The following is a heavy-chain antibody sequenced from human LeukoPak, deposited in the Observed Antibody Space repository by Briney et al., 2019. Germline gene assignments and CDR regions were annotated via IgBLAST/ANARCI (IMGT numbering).Heavy chain of an antibody. CDR1: GFTFSSYE. Sequence: HPGGSLRLSCAASGFTFSSYEMNWVRQAPGKGLEWVSYISGSGSTIYYADSLKGRFTISRDNAKNSLYLQMNSLRAEDTAVYYCARGPYGDYAYYLDYWGQGTLVTVSS. CDR3: ARGPYGDYAYYLDY. CDR2: ISGSGSTI. V-gene: IGHV3-48*03. J-gene: IGHJ4*02. D-gene: IGHD4-17*01.